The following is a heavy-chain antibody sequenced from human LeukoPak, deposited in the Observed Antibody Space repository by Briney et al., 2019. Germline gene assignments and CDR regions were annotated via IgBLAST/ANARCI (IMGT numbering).Heavy chain of an antibody. CDR1: GFTFSSYG. CDR3: AKDQRSSWLPYGMDV. V-gene: IGHV3-30*18. D-gene: IGHD6-13*01. Sequence: GRSLRLSCAASGFTFSSYGMHWVRQAPGKGLEWVAVISYDGSNKYYADSVKGRFTISRDNSKNTLYLQMNSLRAEDTAVYYCAKDQRSSWLPYGMDVWGQGTTVTVSS. CDR2: ISYDGSNK. J-gene: IGHJ6*02.